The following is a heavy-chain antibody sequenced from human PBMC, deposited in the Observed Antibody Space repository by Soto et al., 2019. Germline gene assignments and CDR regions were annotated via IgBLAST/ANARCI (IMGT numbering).Heavy chain of an antibody. J-gene: IGHJ4*02. CDR3: ARGPRHCSGGGCYYIDY. Sequence: GGSLRLSCTGSGFTFRDHGLSWVRQAPGKGLEWLGFIRSNRFGATTEIAASVKGRFSISRDDSNITAYLQMNSLQSEDTAVYYCARGPRHCSGGGCYYIDYWGRGTLVTVSS. CDR1: GFTFRDHG. CDR2: IRSNRFGATT. V-gene: IGHV3-49*04. D-gene: IGHD2-15*01.